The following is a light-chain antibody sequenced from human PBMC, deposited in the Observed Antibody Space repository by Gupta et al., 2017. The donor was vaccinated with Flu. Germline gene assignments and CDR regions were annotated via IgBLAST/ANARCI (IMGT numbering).Light chain of an antibody. CDR2: EGR. Sequence: TISCRGTTSDIGSYDSVSWYQQNPGEAPKLIISEGRKRPSGISYRFSGSKFGNTASLNISGLQAEDEADYYCSSYKTSPSTDWVFGGGTKLTVL. V-gene: IGLV2-14*01. CDR1: TSDIGSYDS. CDR3: SSYKTSPSTDWV. J-gene: IGLJ3*02.